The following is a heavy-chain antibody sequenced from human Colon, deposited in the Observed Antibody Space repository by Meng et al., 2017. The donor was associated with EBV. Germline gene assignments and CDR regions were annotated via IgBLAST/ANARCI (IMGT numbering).Heavy chain of an antibody. Sequence: QVQLVQSGAEVKKPGASVKVSCQASGYTFSSYAISWVRQAPGQGLEWMGWISTYNGHTVSAQHFQDRVTMTADTSTTTAYMEIRDLRSDDTAMYFCARDTFALMVAVARTDDWGQGTLGTVGS. CDR3: ARDTFALMVAVARTDD. D-gene: IGHD2-8*01. V-gene: IGHV1-18*01. J-gene: IGHJ4*02. CDR2: ISTYNGHT. CDR1: GYTFSSYA.